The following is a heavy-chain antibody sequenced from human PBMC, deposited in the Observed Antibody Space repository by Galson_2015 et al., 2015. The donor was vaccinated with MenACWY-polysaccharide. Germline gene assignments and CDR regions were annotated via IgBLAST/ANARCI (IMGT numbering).Heavy chain of an antibody. D-gene: IGHD3-3*01. CDR2: IRSGGANT. J-gene: IGHJ5*02. CDR3: AKDSTDFWSVAGRFDH. Sequence: SLRLSCAASGFTFTSYAMSWVRQAPGKGLEWVSAIRSGGANTYYADSVKGRFTISRDNSKNTLYLQMNSLRAEVTAVYYCAKDSTDFWSVAGRFDHWGQGTLVTVSS. CDR1: GFTFTSYA. V-gene: IGHV3-23*01.